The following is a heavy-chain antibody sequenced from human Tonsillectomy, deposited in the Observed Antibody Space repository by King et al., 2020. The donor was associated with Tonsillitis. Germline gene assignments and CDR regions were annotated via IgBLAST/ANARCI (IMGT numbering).Heavy chain of an antibody. V-gene: IGHV4-59*08. CDR2: IYYNGST. D-gene: IGHD6-19*01. J-gene: IGHJ5*02. Sequence: VQLQQSGPGLVKPSETLSLTCSVSGASISDYYWSWLRQPPGKGLEWIGYIYYNGSTNYNPSLKSRVSMSLDTSKRQFALKLTSVTAADTAVYYCSGRQGYTSGWYWFDPWGQANLVTVSS. CDR1: GASISDYY. CDR3: SGRQGYTSGWYWFDP.